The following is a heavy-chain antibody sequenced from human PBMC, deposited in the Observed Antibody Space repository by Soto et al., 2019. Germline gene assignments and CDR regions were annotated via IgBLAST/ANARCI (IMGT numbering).Heavy chain of an antibody. Sequence: GASVKVSCKASGYTFTSYAMHWVRQAPGQRLEWMGWINAGNGNTKYSQKFQGRVTITRDTSASTAYMELSSLRSEDTAVYYCARGVYYDSSGYALDYWGQGTLVTVSS. V-gene: IGHV1-3*01. CDR1: GYTFTSYA. D-gene: IGHD3-22*01. CDR3: ARGVYYDSSGYALDY. J-gene: IGHJ4*02. CDR2: INAGNGNT.